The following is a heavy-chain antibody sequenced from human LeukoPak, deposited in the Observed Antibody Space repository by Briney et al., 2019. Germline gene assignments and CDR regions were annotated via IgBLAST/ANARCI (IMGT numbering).Heavy chain of an antibody. Sequence: GGSLRLSCAVSGFTFSRHGIHWVRQAPGRGLEWVAVISDDGRPEYYADSVKGRFTISRDNSKNTVSLQMNSLRDDDTAVFYCTKEGATGSRYNFDYWGQGTLVTVSS. CDR1: GFTFSRHG. CDR2: ISDDGRPE. V-gene: IGHV3-30*18. J-gene: IGHJ4*02. D-gene: IGHD2-15*01. CDR3: TKEGATGSRYNFDY.